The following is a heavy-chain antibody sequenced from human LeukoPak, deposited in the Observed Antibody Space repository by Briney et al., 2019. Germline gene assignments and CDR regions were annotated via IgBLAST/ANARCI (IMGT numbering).Heavy chain of an antibody. CDR1: GFTFSSYG. J-gene: IGHJ4*02. D-gene: IGHD3/OR15-3a*01. CDR2: IYNDGSNK. V-gene: IGHV3-30*02. CDR3: ARGLNAVFVDVTPTDC. Sequence: AGSLRLYCAASGFTFSSYGMRRVRQAPGKGLVWVTSIYNDGSNKYYADSVKGRFTISTDNSKNTLYLQMSSLRAEDTAVYYCARGLNAVFVDVTPTDCWGQGTLVSV.